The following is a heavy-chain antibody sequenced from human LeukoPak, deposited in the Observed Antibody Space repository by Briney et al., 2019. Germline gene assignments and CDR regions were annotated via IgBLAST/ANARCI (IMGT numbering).Heavy chain of an antibody. D-gene: IGHD3-22*01. CDR3: ARQGEYYYDSSGYYCDY. CDR2: IYPGDPDT. V-gene: IGHV5-51*01. J-gene: IGHJ4*02. CDR1: GYSFTSYW. Sequence: GESLKISCKGSGYSFTSYWIGWVRQMPGKGLEWMGIIYPGDPDTRYSPSFQGQVTISADKSISTAYLQWSSLKASDTAMYYCARQGEYYYDSSGYYCDYWGQGTLVTVSS.